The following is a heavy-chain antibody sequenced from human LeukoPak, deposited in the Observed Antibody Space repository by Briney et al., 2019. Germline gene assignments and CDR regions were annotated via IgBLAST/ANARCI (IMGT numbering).Heavy chain of an antibody. CDR2: ISSSSSTI. J-gene: IGHJ4*02. Sequence: PGGSLRLSCAASGFTFSSYSMNWVRQAPGKGLEWVSYISSSSSTIYYADSVKGRFTISRDNAKNSLYLQMNSLRAEDTAVYYCARAGTDYVWGSYRYLGGVLPPNWGQGTLVTVSS. V-gene: IGHV3-48*01. CDR1: GFTFSSYS. CDR3: ARAGTDYVWGSYRYLGGVLPPN. D-gene: IGHD3-16*02.